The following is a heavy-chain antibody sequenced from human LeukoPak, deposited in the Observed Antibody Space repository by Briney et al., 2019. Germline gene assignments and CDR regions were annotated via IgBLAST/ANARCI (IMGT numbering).Heavy chain of an antibody. CDR1: GVSINNTLFY. CDR3: ARISRGGPD. Sequence: SETLSLTCTVSGVSINNTLFYWGWIRQPPGKGLEWIGTVYYDGINYSSPSLKSRVATSVDTSKNQFSLRLSSVTAADTAVYYCARISRGGPDWGQGILVTVSS. CDR2: VYYDGIN. V-gene: IGHV4-39*07. J-gene: IGHJ1*01. D-gene: IGHD3-16*01.